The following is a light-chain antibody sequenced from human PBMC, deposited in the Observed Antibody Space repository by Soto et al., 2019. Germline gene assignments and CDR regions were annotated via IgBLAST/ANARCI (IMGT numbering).Light chain of an antibody. CDR1: QSVSSS. CDR2: DAS. Sequence: EIVLTQSPATLSLSPGERATLSCRASQSVSSSVAWYHQHPGQAPRLLIYDASTSATGIPARFSGSGSGTDFTLTISSLEPEDFAVYYCQQRSNWPITCGQGTRLEIK. V-gene: IGKV3-11*01. CDR3: QQRSNWPIT. J-gene: IGKJ5*01.